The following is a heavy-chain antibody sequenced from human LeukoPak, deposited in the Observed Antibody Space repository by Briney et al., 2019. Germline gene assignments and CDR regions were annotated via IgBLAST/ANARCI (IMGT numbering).Heavy chain of an antibody. CDR1: GYTLSYYW. CDR3: TRDPRNKGFDP. D-gene: IGHD1/OR15-1a*01. J-gene: IGHJ5*02. Sequence: GGSLRLSCAASGYTLSYYWMHWVRQAPGKGLVWVSCINGDGSSTNYADSVKGRFTISRDNAKNTLYLEMNSLRAEDTAVYYCTRDPRNKGFDPWGQETLVTVSS. V-gene: IGHV3-74*01. CDR2: INGDGSST.